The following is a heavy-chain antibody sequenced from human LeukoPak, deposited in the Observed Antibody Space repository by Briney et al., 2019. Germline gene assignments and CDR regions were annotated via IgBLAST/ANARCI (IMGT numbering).Heavy chain of an antibody. Sequence: PGGSLRLSCAASGFTSSYFWMTWVRQAPGKGLEWVANIKNDGSKKYYADSVEGRFTISRDNAKFLLYLQMDGLRADDTAVYYCVWGHYGDYTGQGTLVTVST. V-gene: IGHV3-7*04. CDR2: IKNDGSKK. J-gene: IGHJ4*02. CDR1: GFTSSYFW. CDR3: VWGHYGDY.